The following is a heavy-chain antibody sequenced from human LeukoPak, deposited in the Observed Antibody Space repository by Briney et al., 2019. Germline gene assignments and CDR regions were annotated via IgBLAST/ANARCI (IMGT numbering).Heavy chain of an antibody. Sequence: PGGSLRLSCAASGFTFSRYAMHWVRQAPGKGLEGVAVVSYDGDNKYYADSVKGRFTISRDNSKYTLYLQMNSLRAEDTAVYYCARVVGYDLIFGGFDIWGQGTMVTVSS. CDR1: GFTFSRYA. CDR3: ARVVGYDLIFGGFDI. D-gene: IGHD5-12*01. J-gene: IGHJ3*02. V-gene: IGHV3-30*04. CDR2: VSYDGDNK.